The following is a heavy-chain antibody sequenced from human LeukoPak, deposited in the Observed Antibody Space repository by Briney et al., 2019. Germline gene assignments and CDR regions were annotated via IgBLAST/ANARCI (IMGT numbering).Heavy chain of an antibody. CDR3: ARWGYYDILTGHPGQGFDY. V-gene: IGHV4-38-2*01. J-gene: IGHJ4*02. Sequence: PSETLSLTCAVSGYSISSCYYWGWIRQPPGKGLEWIGSIYHSGSTYYNPSLKSRVTISVDTSKNQFSLKLSSVTAADTAVYYCARWGYYDILTGHPGQGFDYWGQGTLVTVSS. D-gene: IGHD3-9*01. CDR2: IYHSGST. CDR1: GYSISSCYY.